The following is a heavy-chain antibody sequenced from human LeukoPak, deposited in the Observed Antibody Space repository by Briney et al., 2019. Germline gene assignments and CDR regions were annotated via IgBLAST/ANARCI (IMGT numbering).Heavy chain of an antibody. Sequence: GGSLRLSCAASGFTFSSYAMSWVRQAPGKGLEWVSAISGSGGSTYYADSVKGRFTISRDNYMNTLYLQMNSLRAEDTAVYYCAKPLGYCSSSSCFQYYYYGMDVWGKGTTVAVSS. J-gene: IGHJ6*04. V-gene: IGHV3-23*01. CDR1: GFTFSSYA. D-gene: IGHD2-2*01. CDR2: ISGSGGST. CDR3: AKPLGYCSSSSCFQYYYYGMDV.